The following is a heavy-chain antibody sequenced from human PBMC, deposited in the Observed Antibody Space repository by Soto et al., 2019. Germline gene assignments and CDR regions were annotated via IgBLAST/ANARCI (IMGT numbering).Heavy chain of an antibody. J-gene: IGHJ6*02. CDR1: GFTFSSYS. CDR3: PSDSYTSNWENDYYYYAIDV. CDR2: ITTFGSYI. V-gene: IGHV3-21*01. Sequence: GGSLRLSCAACGFTFSSYSMNWVRQAPGKGLESLSSITTFGSYIYYPYSVTARFTFSRDIAKYSLYLQLNSLRAEDTAVYSCPSDSYTSNWENDYYYYAIDVWGQGTTVTVSS. D-gene: IGHD6-13*01.